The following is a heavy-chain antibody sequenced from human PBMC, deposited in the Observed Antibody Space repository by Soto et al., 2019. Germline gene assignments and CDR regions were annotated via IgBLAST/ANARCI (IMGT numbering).Heavy chain of an antibody. CDR3: ARRLRNYYYYGMDF. V-gene: IGHV4-34*01. Sequence: LSLTRAVYGGSYSGYNWKGLSQHPRKGREWIGEINHSGSTNYNPARESRVTISVATSKKHYSLKLPSVTAADTALYSCARRLRNYYYYGMDFCGQGTTVT. CDR2: INHSGST. CDR1: GGSYSGYN. J-gene: IGHJ6*02. D-gene: IGHD3-22*01.